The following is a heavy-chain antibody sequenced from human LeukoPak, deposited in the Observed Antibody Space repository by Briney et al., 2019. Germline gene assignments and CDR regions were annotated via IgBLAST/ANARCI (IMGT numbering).Heavy chain of an antibody. D-gene: IGHD6-19*01. Sequence: ASVKVSCKASGYTFTSYDINWVRQATGQGLEWVGWMNPNSGNTGYAQKFQGRVTMTRNTSISTAYMELSSLRSEDTAVYYCASLAGYSSGWQIDYWGQGTLVTVSS. CDR2: MNPNSGNT. CDR3: ASLAGYSSGWQIDY. CDR1: GYTFTSYD. V-gene: IGHV1-8*01. J-gene: IGHJ4*02.